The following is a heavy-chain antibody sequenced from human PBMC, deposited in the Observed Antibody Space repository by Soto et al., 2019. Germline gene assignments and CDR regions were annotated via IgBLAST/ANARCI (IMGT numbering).Heavy chain of an antibody. J-gene: IGHJ3*02. CDR3: ARYCGGGSCYLGAFYI. CDR2: IYHSGST. V-gene: IGHV4-4*02. D-gene: IGHD2-15*01. Sequence: QMQLQESGPGLVKPSGTLSLPCTISGVSISSANWWTWVRHSPGKGLEWMWEIYHSGSTDLNPSLKCRSTISVANSKNQFYLELTSMTASDTAVYYCARYCGGGSCYLGAFYIWGQGTMVTVSS. CDR1: GVSISSANW.